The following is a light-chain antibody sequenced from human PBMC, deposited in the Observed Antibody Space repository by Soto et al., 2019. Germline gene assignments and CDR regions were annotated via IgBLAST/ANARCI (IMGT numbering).Light chain of an antibody. CDR2: KAS. Sequence: DIQMTQSPSTPSASVEDRVTITCRASQSISNWLAWYQQKPGKAPKLLIYKASRLDSGVPSRFSGSGSGTEFTLTISSLQTDDLAAYYCQQYNTSPLTFGGVTKVEIK. CDR3: QQYNTSPLT. V-gene: IGKV1-5*03. J-gene: IGKJ4*01. CDR1: QSISNW.